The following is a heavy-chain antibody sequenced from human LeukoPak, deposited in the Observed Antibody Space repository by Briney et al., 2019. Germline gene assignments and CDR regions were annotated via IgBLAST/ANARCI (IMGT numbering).Heavy chain of an antibody. CDR2: VNPNTGAT. V-gene: IGHV1-2*02. J-gene: IGHJ4*02. CDR3: ATADEYGDQVVDL. Sequence: ASVKVSCKVSGYKLSSLHMHWLRQAPGQRLEWMGWVNPNTGATMYAQKFQDRVTMTRDTSISTAYIELRSLLSDDTAVYYCATADEYGDQVVDLWGQGTLVTVSS. CDR1: GYKLSSLH. D-gene: IGHD4-17*01.